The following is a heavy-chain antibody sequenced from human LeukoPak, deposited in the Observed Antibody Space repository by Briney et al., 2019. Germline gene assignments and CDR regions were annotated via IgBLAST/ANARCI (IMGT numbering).Heavy chain of an antibody. V-gene: IGHV3-23*01. Sequence: GGSLRLSCAASEFTFSSYAMSWVRQAPGKGQEWVSGISGSGATTYYADSVKGRFTISRDNSKNTLYLQMNSLRAEDTAIYYCAKSHRDIVVVVAADFDYWGQGTLVTVSS. CDR3: AKSHRDIVVVVAADFDY. J-gene: IGHJ4*02. D-gene: IGHD2-15*01. CDR1: EFTFSSYA. CDR2: ISGSGATT.